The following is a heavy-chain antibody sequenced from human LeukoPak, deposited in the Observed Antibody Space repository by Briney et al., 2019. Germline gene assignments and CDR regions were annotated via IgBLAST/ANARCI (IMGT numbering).Heavy chain of an antibody. CDR2: ISYDGSNK. CDR3: AKGLVVVDDAFDI. D-gene: IGHD3-22*01. CDR1: GLTFSSYG. Sequence: GGSLRLSCAASGLTFSSYGMHWVRQAPGKGLEWVAVISYDGSNKYYADSVKGRFTISRDNSKNTLYLQMNSLRAEDTALYYCAKGLVVVDDAFDIWGQGTMVTVSS. J-gene: IGHJ3*02. V-gene: IGHV3-30*18.